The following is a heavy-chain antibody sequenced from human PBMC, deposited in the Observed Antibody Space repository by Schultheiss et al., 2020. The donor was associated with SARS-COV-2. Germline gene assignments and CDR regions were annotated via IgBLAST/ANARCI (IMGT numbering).Heavy chain of an antibody. D-gene: IGHD5-18*01. CDR2: IYYSGST. CDR3: AREDRGYSYGFDY. CDR1: GGSFSGYY. Sequence: SETLSLTCAVYGGSFSGYYWSWIRQPAGKGLEWIGSIYYSGSTYYNPSLKSRVTISVDTSKNQFSLKLSSVTAADTAVYYCAREDRGYSYGFDYWGQGTLVTVSS. V-gene: IGHV4-34*11. J-gene: IGHJ4*02.